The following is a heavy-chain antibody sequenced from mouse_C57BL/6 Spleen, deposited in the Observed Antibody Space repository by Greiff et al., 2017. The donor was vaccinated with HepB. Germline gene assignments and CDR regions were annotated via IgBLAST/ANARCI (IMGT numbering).Heavy chain of an antibody. CDR3: ARATTVVGYAMDY. Sequence: VQLQQPGTELVKPGASVKLSCKASGYTFTSYWMHWVKQRPGQGLEWIGNINPSNGGTNYNEKFKSKATLTVDKSSSTAYMQLSSLTSEDSAVYYCARATTVVGYAMDYWGQGTSVTVSS. CDR1: GYTFTSYW. V-gene: IGHV1-53*01. CDR2: INPSNGGT. J-gene: IGHJ4*01. D-gene: IGHD1-1*01.